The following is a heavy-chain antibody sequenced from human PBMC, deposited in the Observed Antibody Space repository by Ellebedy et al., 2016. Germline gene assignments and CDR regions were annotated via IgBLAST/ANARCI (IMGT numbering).Heavy chain of an antibody. CDR2: MYYRGTA. V-gene: IGHV4-39*01. J-gene: IGHJ4*02. CDR3: ARLGYDSSGYFLDY. Sequence: SETLSLTCSVSGGSISAESFYWGWIRQPPGKGLEWIGSMYYRGTASYNSSLETRVSISADSSTNQFSLTLNSVTAADTAVYFCARLGYDSSGYFLDYWGRGTQVTVSS. CDR1: GGSISAESFY. D-gene: IGHD3-22*01.